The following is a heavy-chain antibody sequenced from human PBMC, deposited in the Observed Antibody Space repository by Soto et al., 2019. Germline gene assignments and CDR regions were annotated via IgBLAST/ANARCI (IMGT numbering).Heavy chain of an antibody. Sequence: QVQLQESGPGLVQPSQTLSLTCTVSGGSISSGGYYWSWIRQHPGTGLERIGHISYSGSTYYNTSLKSRVTIAVDTSRNQCSLIVNSVTAADTAGYYCARGVLHWGRGTLVTVSS. CDR3: ARGVLH. J-gene: IGHJ4*01. V-gene: IGHV4-31*03. CDR2: ISYSGST. CDR1: GGSISSGGYY.